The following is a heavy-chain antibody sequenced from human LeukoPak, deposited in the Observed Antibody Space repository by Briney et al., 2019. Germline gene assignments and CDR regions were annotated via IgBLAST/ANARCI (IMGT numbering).Heavy chain of an antibody. CDR3: ARGFAPAYNFGVFDG. Sequence: GGSLRLSCAASGFTFSSYAMSWVRQAPGKGLGWVSAINPTGGSTYYADSVKGRFTISRDNSKNTLYLQMNSLRAEDTAVYYCARGFAPAYNFGVFDGWGQGTLVTVSS. CDR1: GFTFSSYA. CDR2: INPTGGST. D-gene: IGHD5-18*01. J-gene: IGHJ4*02. V-gene: IGHV3-23*01.